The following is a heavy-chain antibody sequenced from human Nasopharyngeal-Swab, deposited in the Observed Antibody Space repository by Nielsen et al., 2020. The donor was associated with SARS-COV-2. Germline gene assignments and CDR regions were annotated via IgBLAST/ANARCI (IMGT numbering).Heavy chain of an antibody. CDR1: GYSFTSYW. Sequence: GESLKISCKGSGYSFTSYWIGWVRQMPGKGLEWMGIIYPGDSDTRYSPSFQGQVTISVDKSIGTAYLQWSSLKASDTAMYYCAREYSRSGNWFDPWGQGSLVTVSS. CDR2: IYPGDSDT. J-gene: IGHJ5*02. V-gene: IGHV5-51*01. D-gene: IGHD6-6*01. CDR3: AREYSRSGNWFDP.